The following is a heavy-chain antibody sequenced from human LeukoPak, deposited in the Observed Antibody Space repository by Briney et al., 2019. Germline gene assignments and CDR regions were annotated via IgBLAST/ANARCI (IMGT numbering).Heavy chain of an antibody. J-gene: IGHJ3*02. CDR3: ATDEAAAGLDAFDI. CDR1: GLTFSRYW. V-gene: IGHV3-74*01. Sequence: GGSLRLSCAASGLTFSRYWMHWVRQAPGKGLVWVSRIKSDGSSTSYADSVKGRFTISRDNAKNSLYLQMNSLRAEDTAVYYCATDEAAAGLDAFDIWGQGTMVTVSS. D-gene: IGHD6-13*01. CDR2: IKSDGSST.